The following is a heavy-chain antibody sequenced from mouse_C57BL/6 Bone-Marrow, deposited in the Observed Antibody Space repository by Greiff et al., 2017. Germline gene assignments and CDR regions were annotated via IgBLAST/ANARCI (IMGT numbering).Heavy chain of an antibody. J-gene: IGHJ2*01. V-gene: IGHV1-64*01. CDR3: TRFDYYGSFDY. D-gene: IGHD1-1*01. Sequence: VQLQQPGAELVKPGASVKLSCKASGYTFTSYWMHWVKQRPGQGLEWIGMIHPNSGSTNYNEKFKSKATLTVDKSSSTAYMELRSLTSEDSAVYYCTRFDYYGSFDYWGQGTTLTVSS. CDR2: IHPNSGST. CDR1: GYTFTSYW.